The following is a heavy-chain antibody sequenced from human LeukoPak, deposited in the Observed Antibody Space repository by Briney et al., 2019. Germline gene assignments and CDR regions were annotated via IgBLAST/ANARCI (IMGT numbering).Heavy chain of an antibody. D-gene: IGHD2-15*01. CDR2: IYHSGST. Sequence: SETLSLTCAVSGYSISSGYYWGWIRQPPGKGLEWIGSIYHSGSTYYNPSLKSRVTISVDTSKNQFSLKLSSVTAADTAVYYCVSRGYCSSGSCYAAFDIWGQGTMVTVSS. J-gene: IGHJ3*02. CDR3: VSRGYCSSGSCYAAFDI. V-gene: IGHV4-38-2*01. CDR1: GYSISSGYY.